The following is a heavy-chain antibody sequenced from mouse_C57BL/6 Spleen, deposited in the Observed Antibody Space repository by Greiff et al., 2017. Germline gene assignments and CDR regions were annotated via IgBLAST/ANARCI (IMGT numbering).Heavy chain of an antibody. J-gene: IGHJ1*03. V-gene: IGHV1-52*01. CDR3: ASGGGNGYFDV. CDR1: GYTFTSYW. CDR2: IDPSDSET. D-gene: IGHD2-1*01. Sequence: QVQLQQPGAELVRPGSSVKLSCKASGYTFTSYWMHWVKQRPIQGLEWIGNIDPSDSETHYNQKFKDKATLTVDKSSSTAYTQLSSLTSEDSAVLYCASGGGNGYFDVWGTGTTVTVSS.